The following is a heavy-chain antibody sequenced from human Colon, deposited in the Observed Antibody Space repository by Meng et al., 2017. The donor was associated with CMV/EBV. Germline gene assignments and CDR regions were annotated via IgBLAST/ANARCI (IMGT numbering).Heavy chain of an antibody. CDR3: ARDGLIDDFWSGYESYGMDV. CDR2: IYYRGST. CDR1: GGSVSSNSSY. J-gene: IGHJ6*02. Sequence: SETLSLTCTVSGGSVSSNSSYWSWIRQPPGKGLEWIGYIYYRGSTNYNPFLKSRVTMSVDTSKNHFSLKLNSVTAADTAVYYCARDGLIDDFWSGYESYGMDVWGQGTTVTVSS. D-gene: IGHD3-3*01. V-gene: IGHV4-61*03.